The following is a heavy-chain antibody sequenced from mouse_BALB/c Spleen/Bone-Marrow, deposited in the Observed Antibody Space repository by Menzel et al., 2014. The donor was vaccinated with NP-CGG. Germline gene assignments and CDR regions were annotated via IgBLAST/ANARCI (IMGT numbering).Heavy chain of an antibody. V-gene: IGHV14-3*02. CDR2: IDPANGNT. D-gene: IGHD2-14*01. CDR1: GFNIKDTY. J-gene: IGHJ2*01. CDR3: AIYRLRTDVDY. Sequence: VQLQQPGAELVKPGASVRLSCTASGFNIKDTYIHWVKQRPEQGLEWIGRIDPANGNTNYDQKFKGKATITADTSSNTASLQLSSLTSKDTAVDYCAIYRLRTDVDYWGQGTTLTVSS.